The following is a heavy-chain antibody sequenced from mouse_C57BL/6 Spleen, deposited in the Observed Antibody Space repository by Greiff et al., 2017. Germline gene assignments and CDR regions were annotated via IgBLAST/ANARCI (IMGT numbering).Heavy chain of an antibody. CDR2: INPNNGGT. J-gene: IGHJ2*01. CDR1: GYTFTDYN. V-gene: IGHV1-22*01. CDR3: ARGEGRRDFDY. Sequence: EVQLQQSGPELVKPGASVKMSCKASGYTFTDYNMHWVKQSHGKSLEWIGYINPNNGGTSYNQKFKGKATLTVNKSSRSAYMELRSLTSEDSAVYYCARGEGRRDFDYWGQVTTLTVSS.